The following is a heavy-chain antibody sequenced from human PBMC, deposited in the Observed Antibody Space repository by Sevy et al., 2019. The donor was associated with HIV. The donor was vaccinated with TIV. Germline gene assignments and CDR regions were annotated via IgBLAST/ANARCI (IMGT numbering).Heavy chain of an antibody. D-gene: IGHD6-6*01. CDR3: ARYIAARPRGYYFDY. J-gene: IGHJ4*02. CDR1: GFTFRIYW. CDR2: IRQDVGEK. V-gene: IGHV3-7*01. Sequence: GGSLRLSCAASGFTFRIYWMSWVRQAPGKGLEWVAHIRQDVGEKYHVNPVKGRFTITIDNANSSLYLQMNSLRAEATAVYYCARYIAARPRGYYFDYWGQGTLVTVSS.